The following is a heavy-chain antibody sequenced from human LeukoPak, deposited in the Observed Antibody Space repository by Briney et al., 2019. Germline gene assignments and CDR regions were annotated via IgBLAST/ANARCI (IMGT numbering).Heavy chain of an antibody. CDR1: GFTFSSYA. CDR3: ATGSVRYSASWYSQEGDY. J-gene: IGHJ4*02. D-gene: IGHD6-13*01. CDR2: IRGSGGST. Sequence: GGSLRLSCAASGFTFSSYAMSWVRQAPGKGLEWVSAIRGSGGSTYYADSVKGRFTIFRDNSKNTLYLQMNSLRAEDTAVYYCATGSVRYSASWYSQEGDYWGQGTLVTVSS. V-gene: IGHV3-23*01.